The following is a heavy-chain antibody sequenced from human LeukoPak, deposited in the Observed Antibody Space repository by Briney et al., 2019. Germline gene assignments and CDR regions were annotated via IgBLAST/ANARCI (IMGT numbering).Heavy chain of an antibody. J-gene: IGHJ4*02. V-gene: IGHV3-7*01. D-gene: IGHD6-6*01. CDR2: IKQDGSEK. CDR3: AREHPYSSSSDY. Sequence: GGSLRLSCPASGFTFSSYWMSWVRQAPGKGLEWVANIKQDGSEKYYVNSVKGRFTISRDNAKNSLYLQMNSLRAEDTAVYYCAREHPYSSSSDYWGQGTLVTVSS. CDR1: GFTFSSYW.